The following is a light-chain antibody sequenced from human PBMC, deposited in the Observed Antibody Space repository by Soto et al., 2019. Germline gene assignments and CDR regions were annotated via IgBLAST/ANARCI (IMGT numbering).Light chain of an antibody. J-gene: IGKJ1*01. CDR2: KAS. CDR1: QSITSW. CDR3: TTYISYLWT. V-gene: IGKV1-5*03. Sequence: DIQMTQSPSTLSASVGDRVTITCRASQSITSWLAWYQHKPGRAPNLLIYKASSLESGVPSRFSGSGSGTEFTLTISSLQPDDFATYSWTTYISYLWTLGQGTKVAIK.